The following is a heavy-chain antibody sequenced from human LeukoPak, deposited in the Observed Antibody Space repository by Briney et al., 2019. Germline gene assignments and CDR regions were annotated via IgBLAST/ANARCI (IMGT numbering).Heavy chain of an antibody. CDR1: GFTFSSYS. Sequence: GGSLRLSCAASGFTFSSYSMNWVRQAPGKGLEWVSSISSSSSYIYYADSVKGRFTISRDNAKNSLYLQMNSLRAEDTAVYYCASYNYHDSSGYYYWGQGTLVTVSS. D-gene: IGHD3-22*01. CDR2: ISSSSSYI. J-gene: IGHJ4*02. CDR3: ASYNYHDSSGYYY. V-gene: IGHV3-21*01.